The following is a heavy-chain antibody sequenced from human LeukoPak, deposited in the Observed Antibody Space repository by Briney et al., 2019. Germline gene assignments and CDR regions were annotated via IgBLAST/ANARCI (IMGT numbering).Heavy chain of an antibody. CDR1: GVRFSGYR. D-gene: IGHD1-1*01. J-gene: IGHJ4*02. V-gene: IGHV3-7*05. CDR2: IKQDENKN. CDR3: GGMEY. Sequence: GGSLRLSCVVSGVRFSGYRMKWVRQAPGKGLEWVANIKQDENKNYYLDSVKGRFTISSENAKNSLYLQMNSLRFKYTVVYDCGGMEYWRQGTLVTVSS.